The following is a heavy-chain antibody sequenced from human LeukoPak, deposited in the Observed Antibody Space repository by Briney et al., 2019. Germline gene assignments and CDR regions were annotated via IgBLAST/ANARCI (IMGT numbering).Heavy chain of an antibody. J-gene: IGHJ4*02. CDR3: ARVFGVGGYSFDY. CDR1: GFTFSSFA. V-gene: IGHV3-48*02. Sequence: GGSLRLSCAASGFTFSSFAINWVRQAPGKGLEWVSYIKGRFTISRDNAKNSLYLQMNSLRDEDTAVYYCARVFGVGGYSFDYWGQGTLVTVSS. CDR2: I. D-gene: IGHD5-18*01.